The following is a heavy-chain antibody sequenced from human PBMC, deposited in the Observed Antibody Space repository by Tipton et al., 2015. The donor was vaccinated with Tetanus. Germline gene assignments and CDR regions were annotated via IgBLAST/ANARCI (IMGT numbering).Heavy chain of an antibody. CDR1: GGSITSGTYY. J-gene: IGHJ5*02. CDR2: IYYYSGST. V-gene: IGHV4-39*01. Sequence: GLVKPSETLSLTCTVSGGSITSGTYYWGWIRQPPGKGLEWIGNIYYYSGSTYYNSPLKSRVTISLDTPKNQFSLKMTSVTAADTAVYYCARQADNWFDPWGQGTLVAVSS. CDR3: ARQADNWFDP.